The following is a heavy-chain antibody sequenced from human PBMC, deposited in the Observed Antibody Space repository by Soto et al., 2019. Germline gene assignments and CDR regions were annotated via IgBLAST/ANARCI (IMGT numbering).Heavy chain of an antibody. Sequence: SHTLSLTCAISVDSVSSTTTASSWVRQSPSRGLEWLGRTYYRSNWYTDYAVSVKSRITISPDTSKNQFSLQLNTVTPEDTAVYSCARESYYSGWLDSWGQGALVTVSS. D-gene: IGHD3-10*01. CDR3: ARESYYSGWLDS. CDR1: VDSVSSTTTA. V-gene: IGHV6-1*01. J-gene: IGHJ5*01. CDR2: TYYRSNWYT.